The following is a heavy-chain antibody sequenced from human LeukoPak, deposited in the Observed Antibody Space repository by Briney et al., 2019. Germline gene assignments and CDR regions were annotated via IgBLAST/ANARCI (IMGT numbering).Heavy chain of an antibody. CDR1: GAPISRFY. CDR3: VQTTGWPGFDY. J-gene: IGHJ4*02. Sequence: SSKPLSLICTTSGAPISRFYWSWVRQPPGKGLEWFGNIYNGVPTLFNASPKNRVSPSVDTTTTQSSFQLASVTAADTAAYYCVQTTGWPGFDYWGQGILVTVSS. D-gene: IGHD6-19*01. V-gene: IGHV4-4*09. CDR2: IYNGVPT.